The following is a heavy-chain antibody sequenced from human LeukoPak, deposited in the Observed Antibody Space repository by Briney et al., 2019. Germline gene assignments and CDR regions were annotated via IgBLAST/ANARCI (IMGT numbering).Heavy chain of an antibody. CDR1: GGTFSSYA. Sequence: SVKVSCKASGGTFSSYAISWVRQAPGQGLEWMGGIIPIFGTANYAQKFQGRVTITADESTSTAYMELSSLRSEDTAVYYCARDKHSSGWYIRVIDYWGQGTLVTVSS. CDR2: IIPIFGTA. D-gene: IGHD6-19*01. CDR3: ARDKHSSGWYIRVIDY. V-gene: IGHV1-69*13. J-gene: IGHJ4*02.